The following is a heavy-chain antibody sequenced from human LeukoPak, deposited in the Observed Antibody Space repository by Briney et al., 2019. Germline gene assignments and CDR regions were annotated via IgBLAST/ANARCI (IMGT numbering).Heavy chain of an antibody. Sequence: GGSLRLSCAASGFTFSSYAMSWVRQAPGKGLEWVSAISGSGGSTYYADSVKGRFTISRDNPKNTLYLQMNSLRAEDTAVYYCAKDQGGSGLIDYWGQGTLVTVSS. CDR3: AKDQGGSGLIDY. V-gene: IGHV3-23*01. CDR2: ISGSGGST. D-gene: IGHD6-19*01. J-gene: IGHJ4*02. CDR1: GFTFSSYA.